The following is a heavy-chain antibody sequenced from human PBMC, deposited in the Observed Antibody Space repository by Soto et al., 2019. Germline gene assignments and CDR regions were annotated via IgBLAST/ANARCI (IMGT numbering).Heavy chain of an antibody. CDR2: IYNAGTT. CDR3: ARDPLKIVGPSSSQV. CDR1: GFTFSGSY. V-gene: IGHV3-53*01. Sequence: VRLVESGGGLVQPGGSLRLSCAASGFTFSGSYMSWVRQARGKGLEWVSVIYNAGTTYYADSVRGRFTISRDNSKNIVYLQMNSLRPEDTAIYYCARDPLKIVGPSSSQVWGQGTLVNVSS. J-gene: IGHJ4*02. D-gene: IGHD2-21*01.